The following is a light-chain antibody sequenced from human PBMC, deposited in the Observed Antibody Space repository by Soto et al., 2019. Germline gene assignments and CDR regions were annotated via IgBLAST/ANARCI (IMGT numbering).Light chain of an antibody. V-gene: IGKV1-39*01. CDR2: AAS. J-gene: IGKJ1*01. CDR3: QQTDTFPRT. CDR1: HSISSY. Sequence: DIQMTQSPSSLSASVVYRGTIACLASHSISSYLNWYQHKPGKAPKLLIYAASSLQTGVPSRFSGSRSGTDFALTISSLQREDFATYYCQQTDTFPRTFGQGTKVDIK.